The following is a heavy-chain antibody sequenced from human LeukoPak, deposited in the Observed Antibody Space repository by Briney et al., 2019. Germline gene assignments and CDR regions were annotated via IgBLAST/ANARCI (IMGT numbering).Heavy chain of an antibody. CDR3: AKDSYSGSYLADFDY. CDR1: GFTFSSYA. V-gene: IGHV3-23*01. D-gene: IGHD1-26*01. CDR2: ISGSGGST. J-gene: IGHJ4*02. Sequence: GGSLRLSCAASGFTFSSYAMHWVRQAPGKGLEWVSAISGSGGSTYYADSVKGRFTISRDNSKNTLYLQMNSLRAEDTAVYYCAKDSYSGSYLADFDYWGQGTLVTVSS.